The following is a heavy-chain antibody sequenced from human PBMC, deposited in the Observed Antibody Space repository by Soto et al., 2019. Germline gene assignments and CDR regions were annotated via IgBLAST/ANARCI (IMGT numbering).Heavy chain of an antibody. CDR2: IYYSGST. J-gene: IGHJ6*02. D-gene: IGHD3-3*01. V-gene: IGHV4-39*01. Sequence: SETLSLTCTVSGGSISSSSYYWGWIRQPPGKGLEWIGSIYYSGSTYYNPSLKSRVTISVDTSKNQFSLKLSSVTAADTAVYYCASQFDYDFWSGYYYYGMDVWGQGTTVTVSS. CDR1: GGSISSSSYY. CDR3: ASQFDYDFWSGYYYYGMDV.